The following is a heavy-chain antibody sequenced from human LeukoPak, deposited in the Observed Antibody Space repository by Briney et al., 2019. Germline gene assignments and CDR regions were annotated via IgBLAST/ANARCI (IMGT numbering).Heavy chain of an antibody. J-gene: IGHJ4*02. CDR1: GFTVSSNS. V-gene: IGHV3-66*03. Sequence: GGSLRLSCTVSGFTVSSNSMSWVRQAPGKGLEWVSFIYSDNTHYSDSVKGRFTISRDNSKNTLYLQMNSLRAEDTAVYYCAKDRVLLLWFGEFDYWGQGTLVTVSS. D-gene: IGHD3-10*01. CDR2: IYSDNT. CDR3: AKDRVLLLWFGEFDY.